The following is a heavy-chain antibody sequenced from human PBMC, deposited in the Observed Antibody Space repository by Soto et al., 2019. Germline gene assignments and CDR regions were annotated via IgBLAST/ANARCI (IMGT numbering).Heavy chain of an antibody. CDR2: IIPIFGTT. D-gene: IGHD6-19*01. V-gene: IGHV1-69*01. Sequence: QVQLVQSGAEVKKPGSSVKVSCKASGVTFSSYGISWVRQAPGQGLEFMGGIIPIFGTTNYAHKFRGRVTFTADESTNTTYMELTSLRSDDTAVYYCARASGRGWYNWFDPWGQGTLVTVSS. J-gene: IGHJ5*02. CDR1: GVTFSSYG. CDR3: ARASGRGWYNWFDP.